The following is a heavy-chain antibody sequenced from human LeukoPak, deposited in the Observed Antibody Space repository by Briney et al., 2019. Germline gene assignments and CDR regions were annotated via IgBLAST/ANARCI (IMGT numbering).Heavy chain of an antibody. D-gene: IGHD1-14*01. CDR3: ARHKARYSTTSLVDY. Sequence: SETLSLTCAVYGGSFSGYYWSWIRQPPGKGLEWIGEINHSGSTNYNPSLKSRVTISVDTSKNQFSLKLSSVTAADTAVYYCARHKARYSTTSLVDYWGQGTLVTVSS. V-gene: IGHV4-34*01. J-gene: IGHJ4*02. CDR2: INHSGST. CDR1: GGSFSGYY.